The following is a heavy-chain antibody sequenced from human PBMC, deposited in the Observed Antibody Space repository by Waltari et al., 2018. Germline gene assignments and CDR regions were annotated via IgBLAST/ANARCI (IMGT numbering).Heavy chain of an antibody. CDR3: ATRRRLTIFGVVIYYGMDV. CDR2: IVVGSGNT. CDR1: GFTFTSSA. V-gene: IGHV1-58*01. J-gene: IGHJ6*02. Sequence: QMQLVQSGPEVKKPGTSVKVSCKASGFTFTSSAVQWVRQARGQRLEWIGWIVVGSGNTNYAQKFQERVTITRDMSTSTAYMELSSLRSEDTAVYYCATRRRLTIFGVVIYYGMDVWGQGTTVTVSS. D-gene: IGHD3-3*01.